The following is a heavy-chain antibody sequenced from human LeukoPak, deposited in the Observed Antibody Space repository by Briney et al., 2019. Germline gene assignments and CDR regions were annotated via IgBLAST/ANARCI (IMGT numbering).Heavy chain of an antibody. CDR1: GFTFSDYY. CDR2: ISSSSSYT. CDR3: TRVVPTDPSLTMDV. Sequence: GGSLRLSCAASGFTFSDYYMSWIRQAPGKGLEWVSYISSSSSYTNYADSVKGRFTISRDNAKNSLYLQMNSLRAEDTAVYYCTRVVPTDPSLTMDVWGQGTTVTVSS. D-gene: IGHD1-1*01. V-gene: IGHV3-11*06. J-gene: IGHJ6*02.